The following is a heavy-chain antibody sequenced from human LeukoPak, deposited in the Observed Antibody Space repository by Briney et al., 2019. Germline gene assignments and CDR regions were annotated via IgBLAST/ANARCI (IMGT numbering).Heavy chain of an antibody. J-gene: IGHJ3*02. Sequence: SGKVSCKASGGTFSSYAISWVRQAPGQGLEWMGGFIPIFGTANYAQKLQGRVTITTDESTSTAYMELSSLRSEDTAVYYCARVHCSSTSCYLPDAFDIWGQGTMVTVSS. D-gene: IGHD2-2*01. V-gene: IGHV1-69*05. CDR2: FIPIFGTA. CDR3: ARVHCSSTSCYLPDAFDI. CDR1: GGTFSSYA.